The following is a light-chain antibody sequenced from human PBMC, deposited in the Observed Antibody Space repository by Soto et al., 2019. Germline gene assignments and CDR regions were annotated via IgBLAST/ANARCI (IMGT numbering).Light chain of an antibody. CDR1: QSISSN. V-gene: IGKV3-15*01. CDR2: RTS. J-gene: IGKJ5*01. Sequence: EIVMTQSPATLSVSPGERATLSCRASQSISSNLAWYQQKPGQAPRLLMFRTSSRATGFPARFSGSGAGAYFNLTISRLEPADFGVYYCQQYGSSHTFGQGTRLEI. CDR3: QQYGSSHT.